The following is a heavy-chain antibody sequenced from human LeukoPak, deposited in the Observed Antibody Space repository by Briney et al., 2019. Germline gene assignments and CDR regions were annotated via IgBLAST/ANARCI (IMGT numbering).Heavy chain of an antibody. CDR2: IYYSGST. V-gene: IGHV4-30-4*08. CDR3: ARKIAAAGSFDY. J-gene: IGHJ4*02. Sequence: SETLPLTCTVSGGSISSGDYYWSWIRQPPGKGLEWIGYIYYSGSTYYNPSLKSRVTISVDTSKSQFSLKLSSVTAADTAVYYCARKIAAAGSFDYWGQGTLVTVSS. CDR1: GGSISSGDYY. D-gene: IGHD6-13*01.